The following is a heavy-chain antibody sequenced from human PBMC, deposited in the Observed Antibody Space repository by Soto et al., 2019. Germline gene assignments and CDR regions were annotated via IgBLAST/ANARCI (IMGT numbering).Heavy chain of an antibody. CDR3: ARRTTVVTPATYYYYGMDV. J-gene: IGHJ6*02. CDR1: GGSISSSSYY. V-gene: IGHV4-39*01. D-gene: IGHD4-17*01. Sequence: PFETLSLTCTVSGGSISSSSYYWGWIRQPPGKGLEWIGSIYYSGSTYYNPSLKSRVTISVDTSKNQFSLKLSSVTAADTAVYYCARRTTVVTPATYYYYGMDVWGQGTTVTVSS. CDR2: IYYSGST.